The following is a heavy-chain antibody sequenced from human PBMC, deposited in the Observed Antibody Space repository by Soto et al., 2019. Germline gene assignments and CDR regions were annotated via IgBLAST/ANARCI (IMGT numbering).Heavy chain of an antibody. CDR2: IKQDGSEK. Sequence: HPGGSLRLSCAASGFTFSSYWMSWGRQAPGKGLEWVANIKQDGSEKNYATSVKGRFTISRDNAENSLFLQMNSLRVEDTTVYYCARHWGSGYAHYMDVWGKGTTVTVSS. J-gene: IGHJ6*03. CDR3: ARHWGSGYAHYMDV. V-gene: IGHV3-7*01. D-gene: IGHD5-12*01. CDR1: GFTFSSYW.